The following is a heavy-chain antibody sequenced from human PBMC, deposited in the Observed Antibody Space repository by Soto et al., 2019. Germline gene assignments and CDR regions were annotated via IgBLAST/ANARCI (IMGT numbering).Heavy chain of an antibody. CDR2: ISYDEDNI. V-gene: IGHV3-30*18. Sequence: QVQLVESGGGVAQPGQSLRLACVGSGFTFSNYGMHWVRQAPGEGLEWVAVISYDEDNIYYADSVKGRFTISRDNSKDTLYLQMNRLRPEDTAVSFWAKSGTTVPTFWYCALWGRGTLVTFSS. D-gene: IGHD4-17*01. CDR1: GFTFSNYG. J-gene: IGHJ2*01. CDR3: AKSGTTVPTFWYCAL.